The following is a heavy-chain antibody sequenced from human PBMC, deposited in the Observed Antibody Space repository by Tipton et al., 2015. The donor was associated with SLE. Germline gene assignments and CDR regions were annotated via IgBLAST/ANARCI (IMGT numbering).Heavy chain of an antibody. CDR1: GYTFINYA. D-gene: IGHD2-21*02. CDR3: ARDRFGDHTFDY. V-gene: IGHV1-18*01. Sequence: QSGPEVKKPGASVKVSCKASGYTFINYAITWVRQAPGQGLEWMGWISGYNGNTNYAQKLQGRVTMTTDTSTSTAYMELRSLRSDDTAVYYCARDRFGDHTFDYWGQGTLVTVSS. CDR2: ISGYNGNT. J-gene: IGHJ4*02.